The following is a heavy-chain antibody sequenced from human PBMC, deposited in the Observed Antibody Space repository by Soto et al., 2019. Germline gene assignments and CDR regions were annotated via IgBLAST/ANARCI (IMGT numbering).Heavy chain of an antibody. CDR1: GYTFTSYG. CDR3: ARADWVKPYGSGSYCNLDY. CDR2: ISAYNGNT. Sequence: ASVKVSCKASGYTFTSYGISWVRQAPGQGLEWMGWISAYNGNTNYAQKLQGRVTMTTDTSTSTAYMELRSLRSDDTDVYYCARADWVKPYGSGSYCNLDYWGQGTLVTVSS. V-gene: IGHV1-18*01. J-gene: IGHJ4*02. D-gene: IGHD3-10*01.